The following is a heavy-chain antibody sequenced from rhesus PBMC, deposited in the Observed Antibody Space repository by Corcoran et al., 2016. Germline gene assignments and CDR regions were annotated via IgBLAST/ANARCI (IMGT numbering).Heavy chain of an antibody. J-gene: IGHJ4*01. V-gene: IGHV4-65*01. CDR1: GGSMSSNNW. Sequence: QVQLQESGPGLMKPSETLSLTSAVSGGSMSSNNWWSWIRQPPGQGLEWIGYVSSSSSSTYYNPSLKSRVTISTDTSKNQFSLKLTSVTAADTAVYYCARHWDGGNWRFDYWGQGVLVTVSS. CDR2: VSSSSSST. D-gene: IGHD6-25*01. CDR3: ARHWDGGNWRFDY.